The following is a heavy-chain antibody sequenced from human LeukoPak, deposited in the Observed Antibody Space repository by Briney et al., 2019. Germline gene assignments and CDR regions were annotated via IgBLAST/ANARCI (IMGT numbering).Heavy chain of an antibody. Sequence: PGGSLRLSCAASGFSFSNYWMHWVRQAPGKGLVWVTRMNSDGSATYYADSVQGRFTISRDKAKNTLYLQMNSLRAEDTAMYFCAKGPNYFDSWGQGTLVNVSS. J-gene: IGHJ4*02. V-gene: IGHV3-74*01. CDR3: AKGPNYFDS. CDR2: MNSDGSAT. CDR1: GFSFSNYW.